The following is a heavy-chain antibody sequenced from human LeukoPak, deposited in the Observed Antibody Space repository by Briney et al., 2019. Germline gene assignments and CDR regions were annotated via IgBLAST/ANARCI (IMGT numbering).Heavy chain of an antibody. V-gene: IGHV4-39*01. CDR2: IYYSGST. Sequence: PSETLSLTCTVSGGSISSSSYYWGWIRQPPGKGLEWIGSIYYSGSTYYNPSLKSRVTISVDTSKNQFSLKLSSVTAADTAVYYCASVIRGPLFDYWGQGTLVTVSS. CDR1: GGSISSSSYY. CDR3: ASVIRGPLFDY. D-gene: IGHD3-10*01. J-gene: IGHJ4*02.